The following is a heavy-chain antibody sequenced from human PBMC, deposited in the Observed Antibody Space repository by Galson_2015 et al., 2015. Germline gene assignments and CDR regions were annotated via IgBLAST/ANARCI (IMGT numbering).Heavy chain of an antibody. CDR1: GGAFANYD. D-gene: IGHD2-2*01. CDR3: ARASQDCNSPSCPFNY. CDR2: ITPIFTTA. Sequence: SVKVSCKASGGAFANYDISWVRQAPGQGLEWMGGITPIFTTAKYAQKFQGRVTITADRSTSTAYMELSRLRNDDTAVYYCARASQDCNSPSCPFNYWGQGTPATVS. V-gene: IGHV1-69*06. J-gene: IGHJ4*02.